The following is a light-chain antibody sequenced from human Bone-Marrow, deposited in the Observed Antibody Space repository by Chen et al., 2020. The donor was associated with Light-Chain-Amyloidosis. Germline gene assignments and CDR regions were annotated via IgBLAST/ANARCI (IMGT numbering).Light chain of an antibody. Sequence: SYELTQPPSVSVSPGQTARITCSGDDLPTKYAYWYQQKPGQAPLLVIHRDTERPSGISERFSGSSSGTTATLTISGVQADDEADYNCQSADSSGTYEVIFGGGTKLTVL. CDR3: QSADSSGTYEVI. CDR1: DLPTKY. CDR2: RDT. V-gene: IGLV3-25*03. J-gene: IGLJ2*01.